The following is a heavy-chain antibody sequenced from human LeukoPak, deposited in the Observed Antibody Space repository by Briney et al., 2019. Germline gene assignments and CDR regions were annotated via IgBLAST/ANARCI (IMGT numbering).Heavy chain of an antibody. V-gene: IGHV4-31*03. CDR3: ARGRVRGTTGDFDY. Sequence: KPSETLSLTCTVSGGSISSGGYYWSWIRQHPGKGLEWIGYIYYSGSTYYNPSLKSRVTISVDTSKNQFSLKLSSVTAADTAVYYCARGRVRGTTGDFDYWGQGTLVTVSS. J-gene: IGHJ4*02. D-gene: IGHD3-16*01. CDR2: IYYSGST. CDR1: GGSISSGGYY.